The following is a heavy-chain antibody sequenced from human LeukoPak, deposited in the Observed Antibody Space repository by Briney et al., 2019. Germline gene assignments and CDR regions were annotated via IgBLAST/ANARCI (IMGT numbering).Heavy chain of an antibody. CDR2: ISSYNGNT. V-gene: IGHV1-18*01. D-gene: IGHD3-9*01. CDR1: GYTLTNYG. CDR3: ARGLGATYYDILTGYPLIY. Sequence: GASVKVSCKASGYTLTNYGINWVRQAPGQGLEWMGWISSYNGNTSYAQKLQGRVTMTTDTSTCTAYMELRSLRSDDTAVYYCARGLGATYYDILTGYPLIYWGQGTLVTVSS. J-gene: IGHJ4*02.